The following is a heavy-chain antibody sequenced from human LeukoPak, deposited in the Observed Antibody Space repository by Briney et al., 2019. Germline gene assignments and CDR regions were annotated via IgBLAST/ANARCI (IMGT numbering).Heavy chain of an antibody. D-gene: IGHD3-10*01. Sequence: PSETLSLTCAVYGGSFSGYYWSWIRQPPGKGLEWIGEINHSGRISCNPSLKSRVTISVHTSKNQFSLELSSVTAADTAVYYCARGGRSEYFGSGSHDYWGQGTLVTVSS. CDR1: GGSFSGYY. J-gene: IGHJ4*02. CDR3: ARGGRSEYFGSGSHDY. V-gene: IGHV4-34*01. CDR2: INHSGRI.